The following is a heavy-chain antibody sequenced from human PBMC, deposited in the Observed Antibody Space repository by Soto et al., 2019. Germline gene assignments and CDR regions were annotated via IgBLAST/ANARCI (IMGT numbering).Heavy chain of an antibody. CDR3: ARFLEWLPYYYYGMDV. CDR1: GFTFSSYW. D-gene: IGHD3-3*01. V-gene: IGHV3-7*05. CDR2: IKQDGSEK. J-gene: IGHJ6*02. Sequence: PGGSLRLSSAASGFTFSSYWMSWVRQAPGKGLEWVANIKQDGSEKYYVDSVKGRFTISRDNAKNSLYLQMNSLRAEDTAVYYCARFLEWLPYYYYGMDVWGQGTTVTVSS.